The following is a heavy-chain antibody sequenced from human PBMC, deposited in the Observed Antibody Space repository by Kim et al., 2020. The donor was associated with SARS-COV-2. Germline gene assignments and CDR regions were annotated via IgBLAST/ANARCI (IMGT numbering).Heavy chain of an antibody. Sequence: SETLSLTCTVSGGSISSYYWSWIRQPPGKGLEWIGYIYYSGSTNYNPSLKSRVTISVDTSKNQFSLKLSSVTAADTAVYYCARDRLWFGAYWQEYYYYGMDVWGQGTTVTVSS. CDR3: ARDRLWFGAYWQEYYYYGMDV. J-gene: IGHJ6*02. V-gene: IGHV4-59*01. D-gene: IGHD3-10*01. CDR2: IYYSGST. CDR1: GGSISSYY.